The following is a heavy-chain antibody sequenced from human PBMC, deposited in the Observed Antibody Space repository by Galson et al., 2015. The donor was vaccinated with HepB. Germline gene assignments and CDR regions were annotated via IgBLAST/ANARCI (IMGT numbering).Heavy chain of an antibody. V-gene: IGHV1-18*01. J-gene: IGHJ6*03. CDR3: ARDLEELVPDFNYYYMDV. Sequence: SVKVSCKASGYTFTSYGISWVRQAPGQGLEWMGWISAYNGNTNYAQKLQGRVTMTTDTSTSTAYMELRSLRSDDTAVYYCARDLEELVPDFNYYYMDVWGKGTTVTVSS. CDR1: GYTFTSYG. D-gene: IGHD6-6*01. CDR2: ISAYNGNT.